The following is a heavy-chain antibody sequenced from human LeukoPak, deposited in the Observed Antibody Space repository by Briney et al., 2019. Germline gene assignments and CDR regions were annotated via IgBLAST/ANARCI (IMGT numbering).Heavy chain of an antibody. CDR3: ARGVYGSSAIFGY. CDR2: INHSGST. Sequence: PSETLSLTCAVYGGSFGGYYWSWLRQSPGKGLEWIGEINHSGSTNYNPSLKSRVTISVDTSKNQFSLKLSSVTAADTAVYYCARGVYGSSAIFGYWGQGTLVTVSS. J-gene: IGHJ4*02. D-gene: IGHD6-19*01. V-gene: IGHV4-34*01. CDR1: GGSFGGYY.